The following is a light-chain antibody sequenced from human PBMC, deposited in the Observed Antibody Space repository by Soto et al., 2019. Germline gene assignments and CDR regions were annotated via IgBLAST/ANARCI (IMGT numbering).Light chain of an antibody. CDR2: GSS. V-gene: IGKV3-20*01. CDR3: HQYGIST. CDR1: QSVSSNY. Sequence: EIVLTQSPGTLSLSPGERATLSCRASQSVSSNYLAWYQQKPGQAPRLLIYGSSSRATGIPDRCSGSGSGTEFSLTISRLEIADFAVYYCHQYGISTFGGGTKLEIK. J-gene: IGKJ4*01.